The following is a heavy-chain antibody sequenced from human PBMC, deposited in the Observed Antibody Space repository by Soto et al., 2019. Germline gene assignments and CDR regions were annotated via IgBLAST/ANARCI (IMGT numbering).Heavy chain of an antibody. D-gene: IGHD4-4*01. Sequence: SVKVSCKASGDTFGRFTINWVRQAPGQGLEWMGGIKPISDITNYAQRFQGRVTFTADASTSTVYLELSSLRSEDTAMYYCARDPSTINKLIGVWFDPWGQGTLVTVSS. CDR3: ARDPSTINKLIGVWFDP. CDR2: IKPISDIT. V-gene: IGHV1-69*13. J-gene: IGHJ5*02. CDR1: GDTFGRFT.